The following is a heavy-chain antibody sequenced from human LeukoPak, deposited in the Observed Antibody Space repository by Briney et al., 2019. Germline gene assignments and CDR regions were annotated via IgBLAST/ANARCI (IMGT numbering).Heavy chain of an antibody. V-gene: IGHV1-2*02. CDR2: INPNSGGT. CDR3: ARGTYYYDSSGYYVPFDY. CDR1: GYTFTGYY. J-gene: IGHJ4*02. D-gene: IGHD3-22*01. Sequence: ASVKVSCKASGYTFTGYYMHWVRQAPGQRLEWMGWINPNSGGTTYAQKFQGRVTMTRDTSISTAYMELSRLGSDDTAVYYCARGTYYYDSSGYYVPFDYWGQGTLVTVSS.